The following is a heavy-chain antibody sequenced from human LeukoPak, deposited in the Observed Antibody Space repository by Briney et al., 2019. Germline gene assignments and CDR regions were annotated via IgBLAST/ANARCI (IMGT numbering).Heavy chain of an antibody. CDR3: ATKNLVTGDYYYYYMDV. V-gene: IGHV1-18*01. D-gene: IGHD5-18*01. CDR2: ISAYNGNT. CDR1: GYTFTSYG. J-gene: IGHJ6*03. Sequence: ASVKVSCKASGYTFTSYGISWVRQAPGQGLEWMGWISAYNGNTNYAQKLQGRVTMTTDTSTSTAYMELSSLRSEDTAVYYCATKNLVTGDYYYYYMDVWGKGTTVTVSS.